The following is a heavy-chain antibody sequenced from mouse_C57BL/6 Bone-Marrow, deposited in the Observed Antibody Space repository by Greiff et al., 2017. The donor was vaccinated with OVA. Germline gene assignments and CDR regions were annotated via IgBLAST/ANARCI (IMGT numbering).Heavy chain of an antibody. J-gene: IGHJ3*01. CDR1: GFTFSSYA. V-gene: IGHV5-4*01. CDR2: ISDGGSYT. Sequence: EVKLMESGGGLVKPGGSLKLSCAASGFTFSSYAMSWVRQTPEKRLEWVATISDGGSYTYYPDNVKGRFTISRDNAKNNLYLQMSHLKSEDTAMYYCARDRDLLWGQGTLVTVSA. CDR3: ARDRDLL. D-gene: IGHD2-1*01.